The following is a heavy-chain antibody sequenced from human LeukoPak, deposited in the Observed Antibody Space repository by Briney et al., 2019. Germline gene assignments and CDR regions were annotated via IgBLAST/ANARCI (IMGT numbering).Heavy chain of an antibody. V-gene: IGHV3-64*04. J-gene: IGHJ4*02. Sequence: GGSLRLSCSASGFTFSNYAMHWVRQAPGKGLEYVSAISSNGGSTYYADSVKGRFTISRDNSKNTLYLQMNSLRAEDTAEYYGATGRAALGAIREFDYWGQGTLVTVSS. D-gene: IGHD1-26*01. CDR2: ISSNGGST. CDR1: GFTFSNYA. CDR3: ATGRAALGAIREFDY.